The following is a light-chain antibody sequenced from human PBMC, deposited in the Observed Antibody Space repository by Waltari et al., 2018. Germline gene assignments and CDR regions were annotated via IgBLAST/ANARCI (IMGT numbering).Light chain of an antibody. J-gene: IGLJ3*02. CDR3: QTWGTGIAKV. V-gene: IGLV4-69*02. Sequence: QLVVNQSPSASASLGASVKLTCILSSGHSSYDIAWHQQQPGKGPRYLMKVHFDGYYTKGDGIPDRFLGSASGAERYLTISNLPSDDEADYYCQTWGTGIAKVFGGPTKVTVL. CDR1: SGHSSYD. CDR2: VHFDGYY.